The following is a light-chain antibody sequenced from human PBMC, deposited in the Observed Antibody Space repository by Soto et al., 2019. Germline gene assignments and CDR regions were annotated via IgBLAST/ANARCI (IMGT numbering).Light chain of an antibody. J-gene: IGKJ1*01. V-gene: IGKV1-27*01. CDR1: QDISNY. Sequence: DIQMTQSPSSLSASVGDRVTITCRATQDISNYLAWSQQKPGKVPNLLIYAASTLQSGVPSRFSGSGSGTDFTLTISSLQPEDVATYYCQKYNSAPPWTFGQGTKVEI. CDR2: AAS. CDR3: QKYNSAPPWT.